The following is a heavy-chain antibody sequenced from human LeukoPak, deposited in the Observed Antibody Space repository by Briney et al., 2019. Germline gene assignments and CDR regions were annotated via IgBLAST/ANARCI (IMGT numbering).Heavy chain of an antibody. V-gene: IGHV1-69*13. D-gene: IGHD3-3*01. Sequence: ASVKVSCKASGGTFSSYAISWVRQAPGQGLEWMGGIIPIFGTANYAQKFQGRVTITADESTSTAYMELSSLRSEDTAVYYCARLPEPVWSGTQSDAFDIWGQGTMVTVSS. J-gene: IGHJ3*02. CDR1: GGTFSSYA. CDR3: ARLPEPVWSGTQSDAFDI. CDR2: IIPIFGTA.